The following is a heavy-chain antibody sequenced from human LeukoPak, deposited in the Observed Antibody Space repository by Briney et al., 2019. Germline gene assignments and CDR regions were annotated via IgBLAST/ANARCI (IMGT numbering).Heavy chain of an antibody. CDR3: ARSPMVRGVRENYMDV. CDR1: GYDFTTYW. V-gene: IGHV5-51*01. CDR2: IYPADSDT. Sequence: GESLKISCKGSGYDFTTYWIGWVRQMPGKGLEWMGVIYPADSDTTYSPSFQGQVTISTDKSISTAYLQWSSLKASDTAMYYCARSPMVRGVRENYMDVWGKGTTVTISS. J-gene: IGHJ6*03. D-gene: IGHD3-10*01.